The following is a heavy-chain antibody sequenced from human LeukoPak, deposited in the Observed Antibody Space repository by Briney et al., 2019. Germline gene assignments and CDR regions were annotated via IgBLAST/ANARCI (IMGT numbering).Heavy chain of an antibody. Sequence: GGSVRLSCAACGFTFSSYWRSWVRQAPGKDLEWVANIKPDSTERYYEDSVKGRFTISRDNAKNLFYLDMNNLRGEDTAVYFCARDERVENTYQDYYYMVVWGSGTTVIVAS. CDR2: IKPDSTER. CDR3: ARDERVENTYQDYYYMVV. V-gene: IGHV3-7*01. CDR1: GFTFSSYW. J-gene: IGHJ6*03. D-gene: IGHD2-2*01.